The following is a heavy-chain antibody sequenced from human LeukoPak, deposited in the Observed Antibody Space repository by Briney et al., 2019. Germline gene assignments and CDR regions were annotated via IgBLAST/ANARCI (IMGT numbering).Heavy chain of an antibody. V-gene: IGHV3-33*08. CDR2: IWYDGSNK. CDR1: GFTFYSYW. D-gene: IGHD6-13*01. Sequence: GGSLRLSCAASGFTFYSYWMHWVRQAPGKGLEWVAVIWYDGSNKYYADSVKGRFTISRDNSKNTLYLQMNSLRAEDTAVYYCARDSSSCLDYWGQGTLVTVSS. J-gene: IGHJ4*02. CDR3: ARDSSSCLDY.